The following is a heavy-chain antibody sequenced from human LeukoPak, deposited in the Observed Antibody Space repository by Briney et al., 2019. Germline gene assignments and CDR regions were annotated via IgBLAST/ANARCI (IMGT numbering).Heavy chain of an antibody. CDR1: SGSISSGGYS. V-gene: IGHV4-30-2*01. Sequence: SHTLSLTCAVSSGSISSGGYSWRWIRQPPGRGLERIEYLYQTGSLYYNRALTSRLTITVYRAKNVFSLELTSVPGAGRALYYCASLRSGSYNGLDAFDIWRQGTVVTVSS. D-gene: IGHD1-26*01. CDR2: LYQTGSL. CDR3: ASLRSGSYNGLDAFDI. J-gene: IGHJ3*02.